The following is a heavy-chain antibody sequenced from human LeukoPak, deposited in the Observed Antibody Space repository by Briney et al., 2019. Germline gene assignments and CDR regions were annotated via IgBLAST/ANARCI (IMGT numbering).Heavy chain of an antibody. Sequence: GESLKISCKGSGYSFTSYWIGWVGQMPGKGLEWMGIIYPGDFDTRYSPSFQGQVTISADKPISTAYLQWSSLKASDTAMYYCARQSPDSSSWSDAFDIWGQETRDTVSS. D-gene: IGHD6-13*01. V-gene: IGHV5-51*01. J-gene: IGHJ3*02. CDR2: IYPGDFDT. CDR3: ARQSPDSSSWSDAFDI. CDR1: GYSFTSYW.